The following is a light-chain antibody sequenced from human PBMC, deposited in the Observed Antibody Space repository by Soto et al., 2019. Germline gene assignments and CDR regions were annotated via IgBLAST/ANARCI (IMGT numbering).Light chain of an antibody. CDR1: QGISSY. CDR3: QQLHGYPIT. J-gene: IGKJ5*01. CDR2: APS. V-gene: IGKV1-8*01. Sequence: AIRMTQSPSSFSASTGDRVTITCLASQGISSYLAWYQQKPGKAPKLLIYAPSNFQSGVPSRFSGSGSGTHFTLTISSLQPEDFATYYCQQLHGYPITFGQGTRLEIK.